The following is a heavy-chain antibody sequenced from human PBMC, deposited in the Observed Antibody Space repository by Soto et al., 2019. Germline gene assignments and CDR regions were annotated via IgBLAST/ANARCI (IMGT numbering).Heavy chain of an antibody. V-gene: IGHV3-30*18. CDR2: ISHDGTNK. Sequence: VQLVESGGGVVQPGRSLRLSCAASGFTFSSYGMHWVRQAPGKGLEWVAVISHDGTNKYHADSVKGRFTISRDNSTNTLYLQLNSLRAEDTAVYYCAKDQIAARPAYYFDYWGQGTLVTVSS. J-gene: IGHJ4*02. CDR3: AKDQIAARPAYYFDY. CDR1: GFTFSSYG. D-gene: IGHD6-6*01.